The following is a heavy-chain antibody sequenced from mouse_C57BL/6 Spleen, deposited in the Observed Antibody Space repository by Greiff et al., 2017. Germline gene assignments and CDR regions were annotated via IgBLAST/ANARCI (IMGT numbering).Heavy chain of an antibody. Sequence: QVQLQQPGAELVRPGSSVKLSCKASGYTFTSYWMDWVKQRPGQGLEWIGNIYPSDSETHYNQKFKDKATLTVDKSSSTAYMQLSSLTSEDSAVYYCARSAQATSMDYWGQGTSVTVSS. V-gene: IGHV1-61*01. CDR1: GYTFTSYW. CDR3: ARSAQATSMDY. J-gene: IGHJ4*01. D-gene: IGHD3-2*02. CDR2: IYPSDSET.